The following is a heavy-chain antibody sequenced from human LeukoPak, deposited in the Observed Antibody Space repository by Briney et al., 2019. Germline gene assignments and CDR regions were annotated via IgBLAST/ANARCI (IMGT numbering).Heavy chain of an antibody. CDR2: IYSTGST. CDR1: GGSISSYY. J-gene: IGHJ4*02. Sequence: SETLSLTCTVSGGSISSYYWSWIRQPAGKGLEWIGRIYSTGSTNYNPSLKSRVTMSVDTSKNQFSLRLRSVTAVDTAVYYCARQIASAGTAGFDFWGQGALVTVSS. CDR3: ARQIASAGTAGFDF. V-gene: IGHV4-4*07. D-gene: IGHD6-13*01.